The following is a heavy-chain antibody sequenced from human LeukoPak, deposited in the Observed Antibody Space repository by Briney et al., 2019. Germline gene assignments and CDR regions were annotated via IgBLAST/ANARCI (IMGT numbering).Heavy chain of an antibody. Sequence: GGSLRLSCAASGFTFDDYAMHWVRQAPGKGLEWVSGISWNSGSIGYADSVKGRFTISRDNAKNSLYLQMNSLRAEDTALYYCAKDKSGSYFSAFDIWGQGTMVTVSS. D-gene: IGHD1-26*01. CDR3: AKDKSGSYFSAFDI. CDR1: GFTFDDYA. J-gene: IGHJ3*02. CDR2: ISWNSGSI. V-gene: IGHV3-9*01.